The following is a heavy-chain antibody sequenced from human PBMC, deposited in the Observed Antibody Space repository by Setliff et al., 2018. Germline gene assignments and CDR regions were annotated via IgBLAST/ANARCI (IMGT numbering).Heavy chain of an antibody. D-gene: IGHD1-1*01. Sequence: LRLSCTASRFTFSVYVIAWVRQAPGKGLEWVSSITGSGGGTYCAHSVKGRFIVSRDNSKNTLYLQMNSLRVDDTAIYYCAKELSMAYGNDWGLGTLVTVSS. V-gene: IGHV3-23*01. CDR3: AKELSMAYGND. CDR2: ITGSGGGT. CDR1: RFTFSVYV. J-gene: IGHJ4*02.